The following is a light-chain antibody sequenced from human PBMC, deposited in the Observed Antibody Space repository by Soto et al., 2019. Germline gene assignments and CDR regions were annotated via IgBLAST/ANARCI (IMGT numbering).Light chain of an antibody. CDR2: GAS. J-gene: IGKJ1*01. CDR3: QQYKDWPKT. Sequence: ETVMTQSPATLAVSPGEGAVLSCRASQSVSSYLAWYQQRPGQAPRLLVYGASTRASGIPTRFSGSGSGTEFTLTIGSRQSEDSAIYYCQQYKDWPKTFGQGTKVEIK. CDR1: QSVSSY. V-gene: IGKV3-15*01.